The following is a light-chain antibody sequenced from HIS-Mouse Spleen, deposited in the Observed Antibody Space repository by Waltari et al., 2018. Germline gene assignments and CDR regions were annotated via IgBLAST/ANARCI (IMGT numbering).Light chain of an antibody. CDR2: DVS. CDR1: SSAAGGYNY. J-gene: IGLJ2*01. Sequence: QSSLTQPASVSGSPGRSITISCTGTSSAAGGYNYLSWYQQHPGKAPKLMIYDVSNRPSGVSNRFSGSKSGNTASLTISGLQAEDEADYYCSSYTSSSTLVFGGGTKLTVL. CDR3: SSYTSSSTLV. V-gene: IGLV2-14*03.